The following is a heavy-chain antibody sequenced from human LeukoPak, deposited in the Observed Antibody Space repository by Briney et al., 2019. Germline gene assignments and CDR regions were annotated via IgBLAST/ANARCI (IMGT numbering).Heavy chain of an antibody. D-gene: IGHD3-10*01. Sequence: GGSLRLSCAASGFTFSSYEMNWVRQAPGKGLEWASYISSSGSTIYYADSVKGRFTISRDNAKSSLYLQMNSLRAEDTAVYFCARDGVYYGSGSSNPSLDYMDVWGKGTTVTISS. J-gene: IGHJ6*03. CDR2: ISSSGSTI. CDR3: ARDGVYYGSGSSNPSLDYMDV. CDR1: GFTFSSYE. V-gene: IGHV3-48*03.